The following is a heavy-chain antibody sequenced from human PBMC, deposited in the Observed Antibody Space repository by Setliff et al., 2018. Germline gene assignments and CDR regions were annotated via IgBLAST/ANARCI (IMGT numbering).Heavy chain of an antibody. CDR3: TVYNTGSSKDHY. J-gene: IGHJ4*02. CDR1: GYSISSGYY. V-gene: IGHV4-38-2*01. D-gene: IGHD2-8*02. CDR2: IYHSGSV. Sequence: SETLSLTCAVSGYSISSGYYWGWIRQPPGKGLEWIGSIYHSGSVYYNPSLKSRVTISVDTSKNQFSLKLSSVTAADTALYYCTVYNTGSSKDHYWGQGTPVTVSS.